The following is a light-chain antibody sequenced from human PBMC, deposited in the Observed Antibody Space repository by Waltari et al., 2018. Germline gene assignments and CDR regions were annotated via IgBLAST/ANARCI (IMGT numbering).Light chain of an antibody. Sequence: SALTQPASVSGSPGQSITTSCTGTYSTVGRYDYLSWYQQHPGKAPKLLIYGVTNRPSGVSNRFSASKSGNTASLTISGLQAEDEADYYCSSHTSSSTHVFGGGTKLIVL. V-gene: IGLV2-14*03. CDR3: SSHTSSSTHV. CDR1: YSTVGRYDY. J-gene: IGLJ3*02. CDR2: GVT.